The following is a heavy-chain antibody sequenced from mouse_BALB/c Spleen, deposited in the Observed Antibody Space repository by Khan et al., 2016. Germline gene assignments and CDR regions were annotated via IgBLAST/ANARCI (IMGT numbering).Heavy chain of an antibody. CDR3: ASGGYTSLFDY. V-gene: IGHV9-3-1*01. CDR2: INTYTGEP. CDR1: GYTFTNYG. Sequence: QIQLVQSGPELKKPGETVKISCKASGYTFTNYGINWVMQAPGKGLKWMGWINTYTGEPTYADDFKGRFAFSLETSASTAYLQINNLKNEDTATYCCASGGYTSLFDYWGQGTTLTVSS. J-gene: IGHJ2*01. D-gene: IGHD3-1*01.